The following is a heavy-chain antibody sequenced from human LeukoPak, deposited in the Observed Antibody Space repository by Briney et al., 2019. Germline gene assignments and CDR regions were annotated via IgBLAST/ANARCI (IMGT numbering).Heavy chain of an antibody. CDR2: INRSGSI. J-gene: IGHJ3*02. Sequence: PSETLSLTCAVYGGSFSGYYRSWIRQPPGKGLELIGEINRSGSIDYNPSLKSRVTISADTSKNQFFLNLNSVTAADTAVYYCARDHGPYSGYDLGAFDIWGQGTMVTVSS. CDR1: GGSFSGYY. V-gene: IGHV4-34*01. D-gene: IGHD5-12*01. CDR3: ARDHGPYSGYDLGAFDI.